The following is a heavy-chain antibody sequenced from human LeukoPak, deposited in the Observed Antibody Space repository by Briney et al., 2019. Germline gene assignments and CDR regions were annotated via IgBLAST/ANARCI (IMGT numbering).Heavy chain of an antibody. Sequence: PGGSLRLSCAASGFPFSGYWMDWVRQAPGKGMEWVANINQDGSTQYYAASVTGRFTISRDNAKSSLYLQMNILRAEDTAVYYCSRSLDYLGQGALVTVSS. V-gene: IGHV3-7*01. CDR1: GFPFSGYW. J-gene: IGHJ4*02. CDR3: SRSLDY. CDR2: INQDGSTQ.